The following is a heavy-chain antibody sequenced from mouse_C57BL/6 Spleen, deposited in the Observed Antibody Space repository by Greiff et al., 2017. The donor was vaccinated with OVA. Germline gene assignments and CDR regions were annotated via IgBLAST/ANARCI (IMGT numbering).Heavy chain of an antibody. CDR2: INPGSGGT. J-gene: IGHJ2*01. D-gene: IGHD2-10*01. V-gene: IGHV1-54*01. CDR3: ARGLLSTGYFDY. CDR1: GYAFTNYL. Sequence: QVQLKESGAELVRPGTSVKVSCKASGYAFTNYLIEWVKQRPGQGLEWIGVINPGSGGTNYNEKFKGKATLTADKSSSTAYMQLSSLTSEDSAVYFCARGLLSTGYFDYWGQGTTLTVSS.